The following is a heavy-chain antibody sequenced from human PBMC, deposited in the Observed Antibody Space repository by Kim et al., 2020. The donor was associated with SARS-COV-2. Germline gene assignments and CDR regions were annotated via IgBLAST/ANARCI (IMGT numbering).Heavy chain of an antibody. CDR1: GFTFDDYA. J-gene: IGHJ6*02. CDR3: AKDQGGGVRGVIKLYYYGRDV. CDR2: ISWNSGSI. V-gene: IGHV3-9*01. Sequence: GGSLRLSCAASGFTFDDYAMHWVRQAPGKGLEWVSGISWNSGSIGYADSVKGRFTISRDNAKNSLYLQMNSLRAEDTALYYCAKDQGGGVRGVIKLYYYGRDVWGQGTTVTVSS. D-gene: IGHD3-10*01.